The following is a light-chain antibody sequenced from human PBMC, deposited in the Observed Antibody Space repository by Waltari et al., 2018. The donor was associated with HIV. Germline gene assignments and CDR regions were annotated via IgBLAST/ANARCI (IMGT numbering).Light chain of an antibody. CDR3: AAWDNILSRQV. CDR1: SSNIGSNY. CDR2: RNN. Sequence: QSVLTQPPSASGTPGQRVTISCSGSSSNIGSNYVYWYQQLPGTAPKLLIYRNNRRPAVPPDCSAGSKSGSAALLTIRGLRSEDEADYYCAAWDNILSRQVFGTGTKVTVL. J-gene: IGLJ1*01. V-gene: IGLV1-47*01.